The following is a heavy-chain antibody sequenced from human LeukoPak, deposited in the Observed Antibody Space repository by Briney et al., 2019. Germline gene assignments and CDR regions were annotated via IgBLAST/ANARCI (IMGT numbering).Heavy chain of an antibody. CDR3: ARLKIDIVVVPAAILDY. CDR1: GGSISSYY. CDR2: IYYSGST. V-gene: IGHV4-59*12. J-gene: IGHJ4*02. D-gene: IGHD2-2*01. Sequence: SETLSLTCTVSGGSISSYYWSWIRQPPGKGLEWIGYIYYSGSTNYNPSLKSRVTISVDTSKNQFSLKLSSVTAADTAVYYCARLKIDIVVVPAAILDYWGQGTLVTVSS.